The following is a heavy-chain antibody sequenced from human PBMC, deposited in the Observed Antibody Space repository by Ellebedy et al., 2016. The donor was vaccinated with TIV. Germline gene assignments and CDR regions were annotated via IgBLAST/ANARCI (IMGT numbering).Heavy chain of an antibody. CDR1: GGTFSSYA. J-gene: IGHJ3*02. CDR3: ATESLAEDYYDSSGPCCAFDI. CDR2: IIPILGIA. Sequence: AASVKVSCKASGGTFSSYAISWVRQAPGQGLEWMGRIIPILGIANYAQKFQGRVTITADKSTSTAYMELSSLRSEDTAVYYCATESLAEDYYDSSGPCCAFDIWGQGTLVTVSS. D-gene: IGHD3-22*01. V-gene: IGHV1-69*04.